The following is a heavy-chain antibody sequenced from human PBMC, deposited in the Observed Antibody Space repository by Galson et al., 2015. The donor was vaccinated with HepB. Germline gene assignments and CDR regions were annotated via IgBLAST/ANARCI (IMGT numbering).Heavy chain of an antibody. CDR1: GFTFSDYW. J-gene: IGHJ6*02. Sequence: SLRLSCAASGFTFSDYWMTWVRQAPGKGLEWVANIRQDGSEKYYVDSVKGRFTISRDNAKNALYLQMNSLRADDTAIYYCARVDDIQRAFYYYSAMDVWGRGTTVTVSS. V-gene: IGHV3-7*05. CDR3: ARVDDIQRAFYYYSAMDV. CDR2: IRQDGSEK. D-gene: IGHD1-1*01.